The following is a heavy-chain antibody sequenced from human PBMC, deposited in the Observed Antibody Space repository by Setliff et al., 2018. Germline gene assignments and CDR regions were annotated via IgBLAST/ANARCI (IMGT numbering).Heavy chain of an antibody. Sequence: KPSETLSLTCTVSGGSISSSSYYWGWIRQPPGKGLEWIGSIYYSGNTHYNPSLNSRVTMSVDTSKNQFSLKLTSASAADTAVYYCARWGENSGRPDWRAFDIWGQGTMVTVSS. V-gene: IGHV4-39*07. CDR2: IYYSGNT. D-gene: IGHD1-26*01. CDR3: ARWGENSGRPDWRAFDI. J-gene: IGHJ3*02. CDR1: GGSISSSSYY.